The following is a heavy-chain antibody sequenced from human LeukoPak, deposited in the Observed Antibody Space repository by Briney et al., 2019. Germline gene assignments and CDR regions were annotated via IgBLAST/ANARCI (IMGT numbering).Heavy chain of an antibody. CDR1: GFTFRDYQ. CDR2: IGNIISTT. D-gene: IGHD6-19*01. V-gene: IGHV3-48*03. J-gene: IGHJ4*02. CDR3: ARTAYDLRGQSLVPGLDS. Sequence: PGGSLRLSCAASGFTFRDYQMNWVRQAPGKGLEWVSYIGNIISTTHYADSVRGRFTVSRDDAKSSLYLQMGSLRVEDTAVYYCARTAYDLRGQSLVPGLDSWGQGTLVTVSS.